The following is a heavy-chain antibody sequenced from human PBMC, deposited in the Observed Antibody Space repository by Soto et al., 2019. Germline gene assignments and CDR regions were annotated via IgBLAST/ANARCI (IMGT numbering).Heavy chain of an antibody. CDR1: GDSFRDYY. CDR2: TNPSGRT. D-gene: IGHD1-1*01. V-gene: IGHV4-34*01. CDR3: ARTRNRWCDS. J-gene: IGHJ5*01. Sequence: SETLSLTCVVSGDSFRDYYWSWNRQSPGVGLEWIGKTNPSGRTEYNPSLRGRVTLSVDTSKNQFSLPLSTMTAADTAVYYCARTRNRWCDSWGQGTLVTVSS.